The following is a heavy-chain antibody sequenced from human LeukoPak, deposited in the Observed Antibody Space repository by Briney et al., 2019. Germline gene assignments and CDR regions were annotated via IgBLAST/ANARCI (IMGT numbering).Heavy chain of an antibody. CDR3: ARSGGRFLDYGDAFDI. CDR2: ISAYNGKT. Sequence: ASVKVSCKASGYTFTNYGISWVRQAPGQGLEWMGWISAYNGKTKYVQNLQDRVTMTTDTSTSTAYVELRSLRSDDTAIYYCARSGGRFLDYGDAFDIWGQGTMVTVSS. D-gene: IGHD4-17*01. J-gene: IGHJ3*02. V-gene: IGHV1-18*01. CDR1: GYTFTNYG.